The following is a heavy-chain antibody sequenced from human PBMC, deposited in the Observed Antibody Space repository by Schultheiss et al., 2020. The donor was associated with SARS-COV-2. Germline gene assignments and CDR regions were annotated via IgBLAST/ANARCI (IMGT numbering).Heavy chain of an antibody. CDR1: GYSFTSYW. CDR2: IDPSDSYT. CDR3: ARFPAWAAAGRTNYYYYGMDV. J-gene: IGHJ6*02. D-gene: IGHD6-13*01. V-gene: IGHV5-10-1*01. Sequence: GESLKISCKGSGYSFTSYWIGWVRQMPGKGLEWMGRIDPSDSYTNYSPSFQGHVTISADKSISTAYLQWSSLKASDTAMYYCARFPAWAAAGRTNYYYYGMDVWGQGTTVTVSS.